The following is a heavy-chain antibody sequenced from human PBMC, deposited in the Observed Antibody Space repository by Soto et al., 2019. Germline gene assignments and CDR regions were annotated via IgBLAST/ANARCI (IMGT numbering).Heavy chain of an antibody. CDR1: GGSFSGYF. D-gene: IGHD6-19*01. V-gene: IGHV4-34*01. CDR2: VNHNGRN. CDR3: ARGGSSDWQVAFDF. Sequence: SETLSLTCAVYGGSFSGYFWNWIRQTPGKGLEWIGKVNHNGRNNYNPSLKSRVTISLDRSKNQISLKLTSVTAADTAVYYCARGGSSDWQVAFDFWGQGTMVTVSS. J-gene: IGHJ3*01.